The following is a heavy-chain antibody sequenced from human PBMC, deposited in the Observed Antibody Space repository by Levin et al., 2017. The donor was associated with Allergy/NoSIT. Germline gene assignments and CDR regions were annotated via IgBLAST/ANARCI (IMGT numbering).Heavy chain of an antibody. CDR2: IYRSGTT. D-gene: IGHD5-12*01. Sequence: GGSLRLSCAASGFSVSSTYMTWVRQPPGEGLQWVSFIYRSGTTTYADSVKGRFTVSRDSHNNTMYLQMNSLRVEDTAVYYFARSPTSTVAKFDTWGLGALVSVSS. CDR1: GFSVSSTY. V-gene: IGHV3-66*02. J-gene: IGHJ5*02. CDR3: ARSPTSTVAKFDT.